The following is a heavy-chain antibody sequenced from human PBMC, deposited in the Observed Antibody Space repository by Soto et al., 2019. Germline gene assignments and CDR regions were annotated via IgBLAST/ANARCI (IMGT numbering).Heavy chain of an antibody. V-gene: IGHV1-46*03. Sequence: ASVKVSCKASGYTITSYYMHWVRQAPGQGLEWMGIINPSGGSTSYAQKFQGRVTMTRDTSTSTVYMELSSLRSEDTAVYYCARGGGYCSSTGCYDPYYFYMDVWGKGTTVTVSS. CDR2: INPSGGST. J-gene: IGHJ6*03. CDR3: ARGGGYCSSTGCYDPYYFYMDV. CDR1: GYTITSYY. D-gene: IGHD2-2*01.